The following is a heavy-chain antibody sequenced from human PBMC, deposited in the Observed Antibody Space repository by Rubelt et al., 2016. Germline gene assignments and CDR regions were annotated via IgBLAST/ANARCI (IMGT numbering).Heavy chain of an antibody. CDR2: IYYSGSS. D-gene: IGHD3-3*01. Sequence: QVQLQESGPGLVKPSETLSLTCTVSGGSISSYYCSWIRQPPGKGLEWIGYIYYSGSSNYNPSLKSRVTMSVDTSKNQFSLKLSSVTAADTAVYYCARDSRGYDFWSSWGQGTLVTVSS. J-gene: IGHJ4*02. V-gene: IGHV4-59*12. CDR3: ARDSRGYDFWSS. CDR1: GGSISSYY.